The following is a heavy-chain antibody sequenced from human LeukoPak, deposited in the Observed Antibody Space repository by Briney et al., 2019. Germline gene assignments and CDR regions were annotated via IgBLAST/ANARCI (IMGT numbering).Heavy chain of an antibody. D-gene: IGHD5-24*01. CDR3: ARANQQRWLQRNYYFDY. J-gene: IGHJ4*02. V-gene: IGHV1-2*02. CDR1: GYTFTGHY. Sequence: GASVKVSCKASGYTFTGHYMHWVRQAPGQGLEWMGWINPNSGGTNYAQKFQGRVTMTRDTSISTAYMELSRLRSDDTAVYYCARANQQRWLQRNYYFDYWGQGTLVTVSS. CDR2: INPNSGGT.